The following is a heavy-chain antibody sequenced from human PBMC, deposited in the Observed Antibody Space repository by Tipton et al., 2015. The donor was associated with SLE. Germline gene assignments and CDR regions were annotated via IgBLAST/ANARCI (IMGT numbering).Heavy chain of an antibody. D-gene: IGHD2-2*01. CDR1: GGTFSNYG. CDR3: ARSTNWFYYFDY. V-gene: IGHV1-69*05. Sequence: QLVQSGPEVKKPGSSVKVSCKASGGTFSNYGISWVRQALGQGLEWMGGIIPIFGTANYAQKFQGRVTISTDESTTTAYMELSSLRSEDTAVYYCARSTNWFYYFDYWGQGTLVTVSS. CDR2: IIPIFGTA. J-gene: IGHJ4*02.